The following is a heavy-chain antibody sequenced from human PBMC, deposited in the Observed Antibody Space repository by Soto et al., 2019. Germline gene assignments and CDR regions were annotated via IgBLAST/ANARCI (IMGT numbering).Heavy chain of an antibody. D-gene: IGHD3-10*01. Sequence: SETLSLTCSVSGDSINSRYWSWIRQPPGKGLEWIGYIDYVGSTNYAPSPQSRVTMSVDTSKNQVSLKLRYVTAADTAVYYCVRQRGNYFDFWGQGTLVTVSS. CDR2: IDYVGST. J-gene: IGHJ4*02. CDR3: VRQRGNYFDF. CDR1: GDSINSRY. V-gene: IGHV4-59*11.